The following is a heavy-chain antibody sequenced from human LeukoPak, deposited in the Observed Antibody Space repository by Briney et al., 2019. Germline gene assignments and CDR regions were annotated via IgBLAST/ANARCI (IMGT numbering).Heavy chain of an antibody. V-gene: IGHV4-4*02. CDR1: GGSISTGNW. CDR2: IYHSGSS. D-gene: IGHD6-25*01. Sequence: SETLSLTCAVSGGSISTGNWWSWFRQSPDKGLEWIGEIYHSGSSNYNPSLKSRVTMSIDNSKHHFSLSLTSVTAADTAVYYCAREGSRRLYMDVWGRGTTVTVSS. J-gene: IGHJ6*03. CDR3: AREGSRRLYMDV.